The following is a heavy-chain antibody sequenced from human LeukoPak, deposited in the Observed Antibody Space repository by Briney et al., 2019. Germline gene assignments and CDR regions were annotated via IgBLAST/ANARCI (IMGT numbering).Heavy chain of an antibody. V-gene: IGHV1-8*01. Sequence: ASVKVSCKASGYTFTSYDINWVRQAPGQGLEWMGWMNPNSGNTDYAQKFQGRVTMTRNTSISTAYMELSSLRSEDTAVYYCARDPIVGATRQAFDIWGQGTMVTVSS. D-gene: IGHD1-26*01. CDR2: MNPNSGNT. CDR3: ARDPIVGATRQAFDI. CDR1: GYTFTSYD. J-gene: IGHJ3*02.